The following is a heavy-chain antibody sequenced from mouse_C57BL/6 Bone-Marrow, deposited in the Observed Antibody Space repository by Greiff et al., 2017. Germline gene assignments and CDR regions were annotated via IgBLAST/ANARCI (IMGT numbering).Heavy chain of an antibody. CDR2: IYPRSGNT. D-gene: IGHD5-5*01. CDR3: ARAGDYQNYYAMDY. Sequence: QVQLKQSGAELARPGASVQLSCKASGYTFTSYGISWVKQRTGQGLEWIGEIYPRSGNTSYNEKFKGKDTLPADQSSSTTYMELRSLTSEDSAVYFCARAGDYQNYYAMDYWGQGTSVTVSS. CDR1: GYTFTSYG. V-gene: IGHV1-81*01. J-gene: IGHJ4*01.